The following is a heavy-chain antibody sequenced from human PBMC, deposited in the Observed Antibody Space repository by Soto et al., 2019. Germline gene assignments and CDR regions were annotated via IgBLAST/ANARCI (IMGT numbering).Heavy chain of an antibody. CDR1: GYTFTGYY. V-gene: IGHV1-2*04. CDR3: ARAGKTTETPHYYSGLAV. CDR2: INPNSGGT. Sequence: ASVKASCKASGYTFTGYYMHWVRQAPGQGLEWMGWINPNSGGTNYAQKFQGWVTMTRDTSISTAYMELSRLRSDDTAVYYCARAGKTTETPHYYSGLAVGGQGTTVTVSS. J-gene: IGHJ6*02. D-gene: IGHD4-4*01.